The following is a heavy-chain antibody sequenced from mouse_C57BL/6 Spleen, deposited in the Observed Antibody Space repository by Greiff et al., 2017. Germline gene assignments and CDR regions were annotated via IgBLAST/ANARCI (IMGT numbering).Heavy chain of an antibody. D-gene: IGHD1-1*01. Sequence: VQLQQSGAELVKPGASVKLSCTASGFNIKDYYMHWVKQRTEQGLEWIGRIDPEDGETKYAPKFQGKATITADTSSNTAYLQLSSLTSEDAAVYYCASSPLTTVVATDYWGQGTTLTVSS. CDR1: GFNIKDYY. CDR3: ASSPLTTVVATDY. V-gene: IGHV14-2*01. J-gene: IGHJ2*01. CDR2: IDPEDGET.